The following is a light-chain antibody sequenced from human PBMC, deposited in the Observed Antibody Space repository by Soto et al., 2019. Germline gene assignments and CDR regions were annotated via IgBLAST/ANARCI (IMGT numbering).Light chain of an antibody. CDR1: QSVSSY. J-gene: IGKJ1*01. V-gene: IGKV3-11*01. CDR3: QHYNTYPWT. CDR2: DAS. Sequence: EIVLTQSPGTLSLSPGERATLSCRASQSVSSYLAWYQQKPGQAPRLLIYDASNRATGIPARFSGTGSGTEFTLTISSLEPEDFATYYCQHYNTYPWTFGQGTKV.